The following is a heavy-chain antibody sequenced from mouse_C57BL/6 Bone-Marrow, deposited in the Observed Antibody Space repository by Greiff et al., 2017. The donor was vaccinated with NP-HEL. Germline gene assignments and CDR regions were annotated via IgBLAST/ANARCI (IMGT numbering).Heavy chain of an antibody. CDR3: AREDWAYYSNFAWFAY. V-gene: IGHV1-69*01. CDR1: GYTFTSYW. CDR2: IDPSDSYT. J-gene: IGHJ3*01. D-gene: IGHD2-5*01. Sequence: VQLQQPGAELVMPGASVKLSCKASGYTFTSYWMHWVKQRPGPGLEWIGEIDPSDSYTNYNQKVKGKSTLTVDKSSSTAYMQLSSLTSEDSAVYYCAREDWAYYSNFAWFAYWGQGTLVTVSA.